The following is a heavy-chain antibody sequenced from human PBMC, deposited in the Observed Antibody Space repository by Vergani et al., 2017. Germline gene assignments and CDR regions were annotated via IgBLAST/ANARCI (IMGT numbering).Heavy chain of an antibody. D-gene: IGHD3-10*01. CDR2: IYYSGST. CDR1: GGSISSSSYY. Sequence: QLQLQESGPGLVKPSETLSLTCTVSGGSISSSSYYWGWIRQPPGKGLEWIGSIYYSGSTYYNPSLKSRVTISVDTSKNQFSLKLSSVTAADTAVYYCAGRTTMVRGVLEIARYSFDYWGQGTLVTVSS. V-gene: IGHV4-39*01. J-gene: IGHJ4*02. CDR3: AGRTTMVRGVLEIARYSFDY.